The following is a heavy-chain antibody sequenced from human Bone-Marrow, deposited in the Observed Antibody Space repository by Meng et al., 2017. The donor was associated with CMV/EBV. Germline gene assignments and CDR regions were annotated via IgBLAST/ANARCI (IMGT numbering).Heavy chain of an antibody. CDR1: GFTFSSYG. V-gene: IGHV3-33*01. D-gene: IGHD2-2*01. CDR3: AREEGYCSSTSCYSTFDY. CDR2: IWYDGSNK. Sequence: GESLKISCAASGFTFSSYGMHWVRQAPGKGLEWVAVIWYDGSNKYYADSVKGRFTISRDNAKNSLYLQMNSLRAEDTAVYYCAREEGYCSSTSCYSTFDYWGQGTLVTVSS. J-gene: IGHJ4*02.